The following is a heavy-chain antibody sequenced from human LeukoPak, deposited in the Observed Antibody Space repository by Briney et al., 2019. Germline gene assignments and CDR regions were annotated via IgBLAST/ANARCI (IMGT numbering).Heavy chain of an antibody. CDR2: ISGSGGST. J-gene: IGHJ4*02. D-gene: IGHD2-21*02. CDR1: GFTFSSYA. CDR3: AKDRHAHIVVVTATSRGH. V-gene: IGHV3-23*01. Sequence: GGSLRLSRAASGFTFSSYAMSWVRQAPGKGLEWVSAISGSGGSTYYADSVKGRFTISRDNSKNTLYLQMNSLRAEDTAVYYCAKDRHAHIVVVTATSRGHWGQGTLVTVSS.